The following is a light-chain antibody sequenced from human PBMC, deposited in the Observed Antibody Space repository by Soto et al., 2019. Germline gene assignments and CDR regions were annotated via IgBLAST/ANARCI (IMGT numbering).Light chain of an antibody. CDR3: AAWDDSLSVVV. Sequence: QAVLTQPPSASGTPGQRVTISCSGNTSNLEDNHVYWYRRLPGTAPRLLLYRNNQRPSGVPDRYSGSKSGTSASLAISGLRSEEEADYFCAAWDDSLSVVVFGGGTKVTVL. J-gene: IGLJ2*01. CDR1: TSNLEDNH. V-gene: IGLV1-47*01. CDR2: RNN.